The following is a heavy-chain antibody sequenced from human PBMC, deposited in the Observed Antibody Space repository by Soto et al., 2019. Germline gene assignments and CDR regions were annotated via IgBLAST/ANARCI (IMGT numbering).Heavy chain of an antibody. V-gene: IGHV1-18*01. Sequence: QVQLVQSGAEVKKPGASVKVSCKASGYTFTSYGITWVRQAPGQGLEWMGWISPYNSNTKYAQKFQARVTMTTDTSTSTVYMELRSLRSDDTAVYYCARGQWVDYYYGMDVWGQGTTVTVSS. CDR3: ARGQWVDYYYGMDV. CDR1: GYTFTSYG. CDR2: ISPYNSNT. D-gene: IGHD2-8*01. J-gene: IGHJ6*02.